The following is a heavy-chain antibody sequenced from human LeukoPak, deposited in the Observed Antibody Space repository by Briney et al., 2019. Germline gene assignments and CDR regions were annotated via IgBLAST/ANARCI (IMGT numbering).Heavy chain of an antibody. CDR1: GFTFRSYA. J-gene: IGHJ5*02. V-gene: IGHV3-23*01. Sequence: GGSLRLSCAASGFTFRSYAMSWVRQAPGKGLEWVSAISGSGGSTYYADSVKGRFTISRDNSKNTLYLQMNSLRAEDTAVYYCAKEGYDSSGYYYSPWGQGALVTVSS. D-gene: IGHD3-22*01. CDR2: ISGSGGST. CDR3: AKEGYDSSGYYYSP.